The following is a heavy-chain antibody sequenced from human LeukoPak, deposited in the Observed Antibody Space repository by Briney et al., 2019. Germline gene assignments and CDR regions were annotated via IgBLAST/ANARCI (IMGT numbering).Heavy chain of an antibody. CDR1: GFTFSMYA. Sequence: GGSLRLSCAASGFTFSMYAMNWVRQAPGKGLEWVSGISGSGGSTYYADSVKGRFTISRDNSKNTLYLQMNSLGAEDTAVYHCAKGRKSYYYGMDVWGQGTTVTVSS. CDR2: ISGSGGST. CDR3: AKGRKSYYYGMDV. D-gene: IGHD1-14*01. V-gene: IGHV3-23*01. J-gene: IGHJ6*02.